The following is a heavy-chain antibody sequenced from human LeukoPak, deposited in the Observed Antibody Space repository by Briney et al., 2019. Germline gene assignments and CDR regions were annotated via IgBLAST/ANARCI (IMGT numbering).Heavy chain of an antibody. D-gene: IGHD3-10*01. Sequence: AGRSLRLSCAASGFTFDDYAMHWVRQAPGKGLEWVSGISWNSGSIGYADSVKGRFTISRDNAKNSLYLQMNSLRAEDTALYYCAKSRVLHRMRDAFDIWGQGTMVTVSS. J-gene: IGHJ3*02. V-gene: IGHV3-9*01. CDR1: GFTFDDYA. CDR2: ISWNSGSI. CDR3: AKSRVLHRMRDAFDI.